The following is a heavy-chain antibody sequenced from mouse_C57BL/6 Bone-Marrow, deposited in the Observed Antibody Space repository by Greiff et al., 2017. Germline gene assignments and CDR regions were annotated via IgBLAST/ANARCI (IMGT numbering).Heavy chain of an antibody. D-gene: IGHD1-1*01. CDR2: IRLKSDNYAT. V-gene: IGHV6-3*01. Sequence: EVKLMESGGGLVQPGGSMKLSCVASGFTFSNYWMNWVRQSPEKGLEWVAQIRLKSDNYATHYAESVKGRFTISRNDSQSSVYLQMNNLRAEDTGIYYCADYYYGSSYTWFAYWGQGTLVTVSA. CDR3: ADYYYGSSYTWFAY. J-gene: IGHJ3*01. CDR1: GFTFSNYW.